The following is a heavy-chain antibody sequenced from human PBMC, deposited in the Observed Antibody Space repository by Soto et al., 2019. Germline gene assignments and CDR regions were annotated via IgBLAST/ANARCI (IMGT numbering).Heavy chain of an antibody. D-gene: IGHD2-15*01. CDR3: ARDRRDCSDGSCFYYYSGLDV. V-gene: IGHV4-30-4*01. CDR2: IFYSGST. Sequence: QVQLQESGPGLVKPSQTLSLTCTVSGGSISSGDYYWSWIRQPPGKGLEWIGYIFYSGSTYYNPSLRSRVTISVDTSKNQFSPRLSSVTAADTAVYYCARDRRDCSDGSCFYYYSGLDVWGQGTTVTVSS. CDR1: GGSISSGDYY. J-gene: IGHJ6*02.